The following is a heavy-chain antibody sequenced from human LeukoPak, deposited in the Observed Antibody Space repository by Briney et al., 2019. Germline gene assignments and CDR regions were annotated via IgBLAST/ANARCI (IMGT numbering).Heavy chain of an antibody. CDR3: ARLGTAPFDY. V-gene: IGHV4-30-4*08. CDR2: ISYTGTT. Sequence: PSQTLSLTCTVSSGSMSGGDYYWSWIRQPPGKGLEWIGYISYTGTTYYNPSLKSRVTISEDTSKNLFSLNLNSVTAADTAVYYCARLGTAPFDYWGQGTLVTVSS. CDR1: SGSMSGGDYY. D-gene: IGHD2-21*02. J-gene: IGHJ4*02.